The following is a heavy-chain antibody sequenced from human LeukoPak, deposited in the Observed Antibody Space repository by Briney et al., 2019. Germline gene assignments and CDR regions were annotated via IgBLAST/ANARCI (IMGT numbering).Heavy chain of an antibody. CDR3: VTLGATNFDY. Sequence: GGSLRLSCAASGFTFSTYAMSWVRQAPGKGLEWVSSISGSGGSTFYADSVKGRFTISRDNSKNTLYLQMNSLRSDDTAVYYCVTLGATNFDYWGQGTLVTVSS. CDR2: ISGSGGST. J-gene: IGHJ4*02. CDR1: GFTFSTYA. D-gene: IGHD1-26*01. V-gene: IGHV3-23*01.